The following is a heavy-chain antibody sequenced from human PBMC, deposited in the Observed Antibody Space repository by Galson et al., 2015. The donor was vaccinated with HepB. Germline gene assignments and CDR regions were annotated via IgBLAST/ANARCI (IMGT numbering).Heavy chain of an antibody. V-gene: IGHV3-33*01. D-gene: IGHD3-16*01. CDR3: ARAQMVGLGEIYYYYGMDV. Sequence: SLRLSCAASGFTFSSYGMHWVRQAPGKGLEWVAVIWYDGSNKYYADSVKGRFTISRDNSKNTLYVQMNSLRAEDTAVYYCARAQMVGLGEIYYYYGMDVWGQGTTVTVSS. CDR1: GFTFSSYG. CDR2: IWYDGSNK. J-gene: IGHJ6*02.